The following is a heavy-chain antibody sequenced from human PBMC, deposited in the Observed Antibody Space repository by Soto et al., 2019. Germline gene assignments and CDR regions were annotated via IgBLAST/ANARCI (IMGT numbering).Heavy chain of an antibody. CDR3: ARLLTTVVTAGG. J-gene: IGHJ3*01. Sequence: SVKVSCKASGGTFSSYAISCVRQAPGQGLEWMGGIIPIFGTANYAQKFQGRVTITADESTSTAYMELSSLRSEDTAVYYCARLLTTVVTAGGWGQGTMVTVSS. V-gene: IGHV1-69*13. CDR1: GGTFSSYA. CDR2: IIPIFGTA. D-gene: IGHD4-17*01.